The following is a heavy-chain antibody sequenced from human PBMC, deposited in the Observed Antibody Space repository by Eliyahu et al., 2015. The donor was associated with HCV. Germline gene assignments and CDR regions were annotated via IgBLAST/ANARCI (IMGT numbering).Heavy chain of an antibody. CDR2: INPNSGGT. Sequence: QVQLVQSGAEVKKPGASVKVSCKASGXTFTGYYMHWVRQAPGQGLEWMGWINPNSGGTNYAQKFQGWVTMTRDTSISTAYMELSRLRSDDTAVYYCARDLEEYSSSPTISGFDYWGQGTLVTVSS. D-gene: IGHD6-6*01. CDR3: ARDLEEYSSSPTISGFDY. V-gene: IGHV1-2*04. J-gene: IGHJ4*02. CDR1: GXTFTGYY.